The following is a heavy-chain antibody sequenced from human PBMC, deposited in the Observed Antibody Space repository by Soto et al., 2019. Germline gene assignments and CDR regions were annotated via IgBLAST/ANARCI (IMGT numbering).Heavy chain of an antibody. J-gene: IGHJ4*02. Sequence: QVLLVESGGGVVQPGRSLRLSCAASEFTFSTYPMHWVRQAPGKGLEWVAVISYDETNKYYADSVKGRFTISRDNSKNTLYLQMQSLRAADTSVYYCERGASDFWGGYPEIHSLDYWGQGNLVTVSS. CDR2: ISYDETNK. V-gene: IGHV3-30-3*01. CDR1: EFTFSTYP. CDR3: ERGASDFWGGYPEIHSLDY. D-gene: IGHD3-3*01.